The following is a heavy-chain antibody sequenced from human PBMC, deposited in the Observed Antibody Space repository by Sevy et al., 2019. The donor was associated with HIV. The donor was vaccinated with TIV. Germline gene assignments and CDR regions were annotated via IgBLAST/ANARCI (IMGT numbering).Heavy chain of an antibody. V-gene: IGHV4-38-2*01. D-gene: IGHD3-22*01. CDR1: EYSIRSGYY. CDR2: VYQSGST. Sequence: SETLSLTCAVSEYSIRSGYYWGWIRQAPGKGLEWIGSVYQSGSTHYNPSLKGRVTISLDTPKTHLSLKLDSVTAADTAVYYCARQGYYYTDAFDIWGQGTMVTVSS. CDR3: ARQGYYYTDAFDI. J-gene: IGHJ3*02.